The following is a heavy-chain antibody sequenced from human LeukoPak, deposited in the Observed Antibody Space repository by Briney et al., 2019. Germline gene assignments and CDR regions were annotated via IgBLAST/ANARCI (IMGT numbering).Heavy chain of an antibody. CDR1: GGSLTSYY. CDR3: VRHRNAYGPFDS. Sequence: SETLSLTRIVSGGSLTSYYWSWIRQPPGEGLEWIGYIYPGGSSIFNPSLKTRLTILVDTSRNQISLKLRSVTAADTAVYSCVRHRNAYGPFDSWGQGTLVTVSS. CDR2: IYPGGSS. J-gene: IGHJ4*02. D-gene: IGHD3-10*01. V-gene: IGHV4-4*09.